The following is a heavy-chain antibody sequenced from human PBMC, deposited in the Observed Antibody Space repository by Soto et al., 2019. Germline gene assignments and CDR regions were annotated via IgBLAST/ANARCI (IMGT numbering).Heavy chain of an antibody. CDR2: FDPEDGET. CDR3: ALLNSGSYAFDI. V-gene: IGHV1-24*01. D-gene: IGHD1-26*01. Sequence: ASVKVSCKVSGYTLTELSMHWVRQAPGKGLEWMGGFDPEDGETIYAQKFQDRVTMTEDTSTDTAYMELSSLRSEDTAVYYCALLNSGSYAFDIWGQGTMVTVSS. CDR1: GYTLTELS. J-gene: IGHJ3*02.